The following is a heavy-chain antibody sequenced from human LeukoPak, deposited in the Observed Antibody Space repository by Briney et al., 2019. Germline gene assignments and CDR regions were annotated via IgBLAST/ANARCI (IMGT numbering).Heavy chain of an antibody. J-gene: IGHJ5*02. CDR2: IRTKAHGETT. V-gene: IGHV3-49*04. CDR3: TRVPILTGYVNYFDP. CDR1: GFTFGDYG. Sequence: SLRLSCTASGFTFGDYGMSWVRQAPGKGLEWIGFIRTKAHGETTEHAASVKGRFTFSRDDSKSIAYLEMNSLKTEDTAVYYCTRVPILTGYVNYFDPWGQGTLVTVSS. D-gene: IGHD3-9*01.